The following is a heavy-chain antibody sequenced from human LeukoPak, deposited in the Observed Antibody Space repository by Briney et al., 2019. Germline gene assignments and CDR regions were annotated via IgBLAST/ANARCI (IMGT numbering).Heavy chain of an antibody. J-gene: IGHJ4*02. CDR1: GYTFTSYD. D-gene: IGHD3-16*02. V-gene: IGHV1-8*03. CDR3: ARGNYDYVWGSYHPFDY. CDR2: MNPNSGNT. Sequence: ASVKVSCKASGYTFTSYDINWVRQATGQGLEWMGWMNPNSGNTGYAQKFQGRVTITRNTSISTACMELSSLRSEDTAVYYCARGNYDYVWGSYHPFDYWGQGTLVTVSS.